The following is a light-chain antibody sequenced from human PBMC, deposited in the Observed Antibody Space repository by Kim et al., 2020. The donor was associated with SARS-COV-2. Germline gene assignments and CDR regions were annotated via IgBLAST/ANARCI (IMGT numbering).Light chain of an antibody. CDR3: QVWDSSSDHRGV. V-gene: IGLV3-21*04. J-gene: IGLJ3*02. CDR2: YDN. Sequence: PGKTARITCGGNNSGSKSVHWYQQKPGQAPVLVIYYDNDRPSGIPERFSGSNSGNTATLTISRVEAGDEADYYCQVWDSSSDHRGVFGGGTQLTVL. CDR1: NSGSKS.